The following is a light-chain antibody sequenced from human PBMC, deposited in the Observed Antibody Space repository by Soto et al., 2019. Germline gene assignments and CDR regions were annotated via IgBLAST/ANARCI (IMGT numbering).Light chain of an antibody. CDR2: YDS. CDR1: NIGSKS. J-gene: IGLJ2*01. CDR3: QVWDSSSDDDVV. V-gene: IGLV3-21*04. Sequence: SYELTQPPSVSVAPGKTARITCGGNNIGSKSVHWYQQKPGQAPVLVIYYDSDRPSGIPERFSGSNSGNTATLTISRVEAGDEADYYCQVWDSSSDDDVVFGGGTKLTVL.